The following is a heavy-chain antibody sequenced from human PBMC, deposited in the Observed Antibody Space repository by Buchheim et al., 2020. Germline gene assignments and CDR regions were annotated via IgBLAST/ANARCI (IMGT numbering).Heavy chain of an antibody. CDR1: GFTFSSYA. V-gene: IGHV3-30-3*01. CDR3: ARVSNNWNYVLDY. Sequence: QVQLVESGGGVVQPGRSLRLSCAASGFTFSSYAMHWVRQAPGKGLEWVAVISYDGSNKYYADSVKGRFTISRDNSKNTLYLQMNSLRAEDTAVYYCARVSNNWNYVLDYWGQGTL. D-gene: IGHD1-7*01. CDR2: ISYDGSNK. J-gene: IGHJ4*02.